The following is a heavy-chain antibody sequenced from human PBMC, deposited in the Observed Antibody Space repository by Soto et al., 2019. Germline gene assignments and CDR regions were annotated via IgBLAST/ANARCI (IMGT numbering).Heavy chain of an antibody. CDR2: IIPIFGTA. D-gene: IGHD3-22*01. V-gene: IGHV1-69*12. CDR1: GGTFSSYA. J-gene: IGHJ3*02. CDR3: ARDGGSSGYYRDNAFDI. Sequence: QVQLVQSGAEVKKPGSSVKVSCKASGGTFSSYAISWVRQAPGQGLEWMGGIIPIFGTANYAQKFQGRVTMTADESTSTAYMELSSLRSEDTAVYYCARDGGSSGYYRDNAFDIWGQGTMVTVSS.